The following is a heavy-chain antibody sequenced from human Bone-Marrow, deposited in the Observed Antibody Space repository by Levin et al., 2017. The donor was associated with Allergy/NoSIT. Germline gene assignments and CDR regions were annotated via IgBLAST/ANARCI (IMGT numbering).Heavy chain of an antibody. D-gene: IGHD2-2*01. CDR1: GYTFTSYA. CDR2: INAGNGNT. CDR3: AVPAAMGGDYYYYGMDV. V-gene: IGHV1-3*01. J-gene: IGHJ6*02. Sequence: AASVKVSCKASGYTFTSYAMHWVRQAPGQRLEWMGWINAGNGNTKYSQKFQGRVTITRDTSASTAYMELSSLRSEDTAVYYCAVPAAMGGDYYYYGMDVWGQGTTVTVSS.